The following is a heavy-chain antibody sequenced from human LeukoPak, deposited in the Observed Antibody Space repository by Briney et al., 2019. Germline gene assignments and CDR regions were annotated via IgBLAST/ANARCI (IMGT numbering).Heavy chain of an antibody. Sequence: PGGSLRLSCAAPGFTFSSYAMSWVRQAPGKGLEWVSAISGSGGSTYYADSVKGRFTISRDKSKNTLYLQMNSLRAEDTAVYYCASQIGTTGYYYYYMDVWGKGTTVTVSS. CDR2: ISGSGGST. V-gene: IGHV3-23*01. CDR1: GFTFSSYA. CDR3: ASQIGTTGYYYYYMDV. D-gene: IGHD1-7*01. J-gene: IGHJ6*03.